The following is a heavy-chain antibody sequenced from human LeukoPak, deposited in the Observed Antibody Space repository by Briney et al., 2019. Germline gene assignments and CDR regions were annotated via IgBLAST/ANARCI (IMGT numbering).Heavy chain of an antibody. V-gene: IGHV4-4*02. CDR3: ARIYGDYPFDH. Sequence: ASGTLSLTCAVSGGSISSSNWWSWVRQPPGKGLGWIGEIYHSGSTNYNPSLKSRVTIAVDKSKNQFSLKLSSVTAADTAVYYSARIYGDYPFDHWGQGTLVTVSS. CDR1: GGSISSSNW. CDR2: IYHSGST. D-gene: IGHD4-17*01. J-gene: IGHJ4*02.